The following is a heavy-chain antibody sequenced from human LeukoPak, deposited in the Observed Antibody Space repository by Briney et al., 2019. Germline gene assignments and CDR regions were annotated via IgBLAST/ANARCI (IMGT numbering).Heavy chain of an antibody. D-gene: IGHD2-21*01. CDR3: AKYFVVDGTSNAFDV. CDR2: IYYSGST. Sequence: SETLSLTCTVSGGSISSNNYYWGWIRQPPGKGLEWIGSIYYSGSTYYNPSLKSRVTISVDTSKNQFSLKLNSVTAADTAVYYCAKYFVVDGTSNAFDVWGQGTLVTVSS. J-gene: IGHJ3*01. CDR1: GGSISSNNYY. V-gene: IGHV4-39*07.